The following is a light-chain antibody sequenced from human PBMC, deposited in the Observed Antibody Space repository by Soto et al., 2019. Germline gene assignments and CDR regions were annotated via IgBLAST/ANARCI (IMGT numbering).Light chain of an antibody. CDR2: DVS. Sequence: EIHVTQSPSSLSASVGDRVTITCRASQSISSWLAWYQQKPGKAPKLLIYDVSTLESGVPSRFSGSGSGTEFTLTISNLQPDDFATYYCQQYDSYSSGPFGQGTKVDIK. J-gene: IGKJ1*01. CDR3: QQYDSYSSGP. V-gene: IGKV1-5*01. CDR1: QSISSW.